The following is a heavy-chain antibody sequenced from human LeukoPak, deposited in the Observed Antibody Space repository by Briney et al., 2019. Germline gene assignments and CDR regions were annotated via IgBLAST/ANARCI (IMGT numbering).Heavy chain of an antibody. CDR2: TRFDDSYK. D-gene: IGHD1-7*01. V-gene: IGHV3-30*02. J-gene: IGHJ4*02. CDR3: AKDRVVYNWNYAYYFDD. Sequence: GGSLRLSCSASGFTFSSSGMHGVPQAPGKGPEGVAFTRFDDSYKAYGNSVKGRFTISRDNSKNTLYLQMTSLRAEDTAVYYCAKDRVVYNWNYAYYFDDWGQGTLVTVSS. CDR1: GFTFSSSG.